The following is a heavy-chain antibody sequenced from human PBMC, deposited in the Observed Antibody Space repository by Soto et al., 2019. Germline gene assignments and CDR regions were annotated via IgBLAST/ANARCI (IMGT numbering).Heavy chain of an antibody. CDR2: ISGSGGST. V-gene: IGHV3-23*01. CDR3: AKANVLRYFDWLCAFDY. D-gene: IGHD3-9*01. J-gene: IGHJ4*02. CDR1: GFTFSSYA. Sequence: GGSLRLSCAASGFTFSSYAMSWVRQALGKGLEWVSAISGSGGSTYYADSVKGRFTISRDNSKNTLYLQINSLRAEDTAVYYCAKANVLRYFDWLCAFDYWGQGTLVTVSS.